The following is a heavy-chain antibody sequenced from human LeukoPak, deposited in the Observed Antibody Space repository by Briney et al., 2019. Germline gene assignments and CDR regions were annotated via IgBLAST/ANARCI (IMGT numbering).Heavy chain of an antibody. CDR1: GGSISSSSYY. CDR2: IYYSGST. J-gene: IGHJ4*02. D-gene: IGHD3-10*01. V-gene: IGHV4-39*01. Sequence: PSETLSLTCTVSGGSISSSSYYWGWIRQPPGKGLEWIGSIYYSGSTYYNPSLKSRVTISVDTSKNQFSLKLSSVTAADTAVYYCAKHYMGSSYNRGFDYWGQGTLVTVSS. CDR3: AKHYMGSSYNRGFDY.